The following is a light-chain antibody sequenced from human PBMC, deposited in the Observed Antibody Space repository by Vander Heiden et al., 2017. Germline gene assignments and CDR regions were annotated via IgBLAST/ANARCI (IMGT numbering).Light chain of an antibody. CDR3: ESYDSSNQGVV. CDR2: EDN. CDR1: SGSIASNY. J-gene: IGLJ3*02. V-gene: IGLV6-57*02. Sequence: NFILTQPHSVSESPVKTVTTSCTGSSGSIASNYVQWYQQRPGSAPTTVIYEDNQRPSGVPDRFSGSIDSSSNSASLTISGLKTEDEADYYCESYDSSNQGVVFGGGTKLTVL.